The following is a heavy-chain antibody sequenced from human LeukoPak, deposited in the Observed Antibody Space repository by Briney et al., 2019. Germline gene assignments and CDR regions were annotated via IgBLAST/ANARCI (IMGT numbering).Heavy chain of an antibody. D-gene: IGHD2-15*01. J-gene: IGHJ4*02. CDR3: ARHPQGAAHGSVFDY. V-gene: IGHV4-59*08. CDR2: IYYSGST. Sequence: SETLSLTCTVSGGSISTYYWSWIRQPPGKGLEWIGYIYYSGSTHYNPSLKGRVTISVDTSQNQFSLRLSSVTAADTAVYYCARHPQGAAHGSVFDYWGQGTLVTVSS. CDR1: GGSISTYY.